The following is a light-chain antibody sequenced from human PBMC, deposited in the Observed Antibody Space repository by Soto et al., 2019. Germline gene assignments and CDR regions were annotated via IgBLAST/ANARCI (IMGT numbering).Light chain of an antibody. CDR3: QQRRSWPWT. Sequence: EIVLTQSPATLSLSPGERATLSCRASQSVSSYLAWFQQRPGQAPRLLIYDASSRATDIPARFSGSGSETDFTLTISSLEPEDFTVYYCQQRRSWPWTFGQGTKVEV. J-gene: IGKJ1*01. CDR2: DAS. V-gene: IGKV3-11*01. CDR1: QSVSSY.